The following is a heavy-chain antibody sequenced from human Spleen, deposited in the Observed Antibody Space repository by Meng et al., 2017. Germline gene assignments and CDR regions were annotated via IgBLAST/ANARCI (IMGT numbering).Heavy chain of an antibody. V-gene: IGHV4-34*09. CDR1: GASFSGYY. J-gene: IGHJ4*02. D-gene: IGHD2-21*01. Sequence: QVQLQESGPGLLKPSETLSLTCAVYGASFSGYYWTWIRQPPGKGLEWIGYIHHSGSAYYNPSLKSRVSISVDTSKNQFSLNLNSMTAADTAVYYCASFDHIPRRNYFDYWGQGTLVTVSS. CDR3: ASFDHIPRRNYFDY. CDR2: IHHSGSA.